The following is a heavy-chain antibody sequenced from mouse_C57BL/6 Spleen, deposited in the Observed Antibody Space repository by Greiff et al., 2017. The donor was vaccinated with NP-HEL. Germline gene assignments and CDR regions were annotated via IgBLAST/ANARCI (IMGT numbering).Heavy chain of an antibody. D-gene: IGHD2-4*01. CDR3: ARDQSTMITTGDWYFDV. CDR2: ISDGGSYT. J-gene: IGHJ1*03. Sequence: EVKLQESGGGLVKPGGSLKLSCAASGFTFSSYAMSWVRQTPEKRLEWVATISDGGSYTYYPDNVKGRFTISRDNAKNNLYLQMSHLKSEDTAMYYCARDQSTMITTGDWYFDVWGTGTTVTVSS. CDR1: GFTFSSYA. V-gene: IGHV5-4*01.